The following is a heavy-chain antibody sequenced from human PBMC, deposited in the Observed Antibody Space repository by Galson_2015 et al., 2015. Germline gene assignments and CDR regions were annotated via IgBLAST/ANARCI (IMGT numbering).Heavy chain of an antibody. Sequence: LRLSCAASGFTVSTNYMTWVRQAPGKGLEWLSIIYSGGSTYYADSVKGRFAIPRDNSKNTLDLQMNSLRAEDTAVYYCATVTKPLRYFDSWGQGTLVTVSS. CDR1: GFTVSTNY. J-gene: IGHJ4*02. D-gene: IGHD3-9*01. CDR2: IYSGGST. V-gene: IGHV3-53*01. CDR3: ATVTKPLRYFDS.